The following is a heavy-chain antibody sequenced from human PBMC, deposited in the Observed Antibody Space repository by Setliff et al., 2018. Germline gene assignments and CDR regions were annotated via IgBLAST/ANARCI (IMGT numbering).Heavy chain of an antibody. CDR1: GYSFSTYA. Sequence: ASVKVSCKASGYSFSTYAMSWIRQAPGQGLEWMGWINTNTGNPSYAQGFTGRFVFSLDTSVGTAYLQISSLKPEDTAMYYCARASRFATIVWKGDYYMDVWGKGTTVTAP. CDR2: INTNTGNP. D-gene: IGHD3-16*02. V-gene: IGHV7-4-1*02. J-gene: IGHJ6*03. CDR3: ARASRFATIVWKGDYYMDV.